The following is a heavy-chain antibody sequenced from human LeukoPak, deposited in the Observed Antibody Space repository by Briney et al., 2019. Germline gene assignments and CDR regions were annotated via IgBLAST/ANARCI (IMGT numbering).Heavy chain of an antibody. CDR2: ISGHSGNT. CDR1: GYIFSNYG. V-gene: IGHV1-18*01. Sequence: EASVKVSCKASGYIFSNYGITWVRQAPGHGLEWMGWISGHSGNTNYAQKFQDRATMTTDTSTSTAYIELRSLRSDDTASYYCAREWWGYDVLTGDNRFDPWGQGTLVTVSS. CDR3: AREWWGYDVLTGDNRFDP. D-gene: IGHD3-9*01. J-gene: IGHJ5*02.